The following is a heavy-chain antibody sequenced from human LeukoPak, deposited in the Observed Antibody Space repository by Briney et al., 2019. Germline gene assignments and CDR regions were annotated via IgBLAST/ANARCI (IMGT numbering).Heavy chain of an antibody. Sequence: PGGSLRLSCAGSGFTFSNYAMTWVRQAPGKGLEWVAVISYDGSNKYYADSVKGRFTFSRDNSKNTLYLQMNSLRAEDTAVYYCAKEYCSNSVCHSLDYWGQGTLVTVSS. CDR1: GFTFSNYA. CDR2: ISYDGSNK. J-gene: IGHJ4*02. CDR3: AKEYCSNSVCHSLDY. D-gene: IGHD2-8*01. V-gene: IGHV3-30*18.